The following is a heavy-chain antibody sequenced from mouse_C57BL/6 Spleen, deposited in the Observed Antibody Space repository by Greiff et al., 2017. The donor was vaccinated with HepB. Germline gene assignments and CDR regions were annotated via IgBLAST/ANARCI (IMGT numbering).Heavy chain of an antibody. V-gene: IGHV1-59*01. D-gene: IGHD2-2*01. Sequence: QVQLQQPGAELVRPGTSVKLSCKASGYTFTSYWMHWVKQRPGQGLEWIGVIDPSDSYTNYNQKFKGKATLTVDTSSSTAYMQLSSLTSEDSAVYSCARDYGYYYWGQGTTLTVSS. J-gene: IGHJ2*01. CDR2: IDPSDSYT. CDR3: ARDYGYYY. CDR1: GYTFTSYW.